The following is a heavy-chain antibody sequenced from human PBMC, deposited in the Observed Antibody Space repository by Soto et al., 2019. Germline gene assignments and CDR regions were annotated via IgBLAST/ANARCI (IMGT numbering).Heavy chain of an antibody. V-gene: IGHV4-59*01. Sequence: PSETLSLTCTVSGGSISSYYWSWIRQPPGKGLEWIGYIYYSGSTNYNPSLKSRVTISVDTSKNQFSLKLSSVTAADTAVYYCAREVKEGATYYFDYWGQGTLVTVS. CDR3: AREVKEGATYYFDY. CDR2: IYYSGST. J-gene: IGHJ4*02. CDR1: GGSISSYY. D-gene: IGHD1-26*01.